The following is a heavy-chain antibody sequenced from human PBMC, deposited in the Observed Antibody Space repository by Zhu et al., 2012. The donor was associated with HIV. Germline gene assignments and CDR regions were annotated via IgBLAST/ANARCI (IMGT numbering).Heavy chain of an antibody. Sequence: QVQLQESGPGLVKPSETLSLTCTVSGGSMSSHYWNWVRQPPGKGLQWIGYMYSSGSTKYNFSLKSRVAISLDMSKNQFSLNLSSVTTADTAVYYCARFAKGQLVFDSWGQGALVHRLL. D-gene: IGHD1-1*01. V-gene: IGHV4-59*11. CDR2: MYSSGST. CDR3: ARFAKGQLVFDS. CDR1: GGSMSSHY. J-gene: IGHJ4*02.